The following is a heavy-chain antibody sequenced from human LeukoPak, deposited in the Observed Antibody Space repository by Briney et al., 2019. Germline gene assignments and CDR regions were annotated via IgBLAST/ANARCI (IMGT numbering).Heavy chain of an antibody. V-gene: IGHV3-7*04. CDR1: GFTFSNYW. J-gene: IGHJ3*02. D-gene: IGHD6-25*01. CDR3: ARVAATATGAYDI. Sequence: GGSLRLSCAASGFTFSNYWMSWVRQAPGRGLEWVASIKQDGSEKNYVDSVKGRFTISRDNAKNSLYLQMNSLRAEDTVVFYCARVAATATGAYDIWGQGTMVTVSS. CDR2: IKQDGSEK.